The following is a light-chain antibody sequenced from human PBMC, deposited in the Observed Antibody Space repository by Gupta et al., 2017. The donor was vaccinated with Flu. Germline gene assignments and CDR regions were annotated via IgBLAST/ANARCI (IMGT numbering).Light chain of an antibody. CDR3: QTWDSTTGSV. V-gene: IGLV3-1*01. J-gene: IGLJ1*01. CDR1: DLGDKY. CDR2: QDT. Sequence: YESTQLPSVSVSPGQSPSITDSGYDLGDKYACWYQQKPGQSPLLVIYQDTERPSAIPERFSGSNSGNTATLTISGTQAMDEADYYCQTWDSTTGSVFGTGTKVTVL.